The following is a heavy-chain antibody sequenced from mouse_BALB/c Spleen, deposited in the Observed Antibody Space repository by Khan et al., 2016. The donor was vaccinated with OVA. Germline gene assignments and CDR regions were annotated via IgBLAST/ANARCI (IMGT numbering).Heavy chain of an antibody. V-gene: IGHV2-2*02. CDR1: GFSLTNYS. J-gene: IGHJ3*01. Sequence: QVQLKQSGPGLVQPSQSLSITCTVSGFSLTNYSVHWVRQSPGKGLEWLGVIWSAGSTDYNAAFISRLTIRQHHSRSQVFIKMNSLRPNDTAIYYCARRGYGYGREALFAYWGQGTLVTVSA. D-gene: IGHD2-2*01. CDR3: ARRGYGYGREALFAY. CDR2: IWSAGST.